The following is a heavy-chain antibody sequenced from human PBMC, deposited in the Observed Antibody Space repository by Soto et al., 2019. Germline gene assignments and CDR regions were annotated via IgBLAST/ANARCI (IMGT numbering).Heavy chain of an antibody. Sequence: GGSLRLSCEASGFTFSSYAMSWVRQAPGKGLEWVSAISGSGGSTYYADSVKGRFTISRDNSKNTLYLQMNSLRAEDTAAYYCAKNSGIVGATVFDYWGQGTLVTVSS. CDR3: AKNSGIVGATVFDY. D-gene: IGHD1-26*01. J-gene: IGHJ4*02. V-gene: IGHV3-23*01. CDR2: ISGSGGST. CDR1: GFTFSSYA.